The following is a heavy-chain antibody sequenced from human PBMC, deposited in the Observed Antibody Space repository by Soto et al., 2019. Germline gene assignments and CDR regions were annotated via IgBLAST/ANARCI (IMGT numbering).Heavy chain of an antibody. V-gene: IGHV4-39*07. CDR2: INHSGST. Sequence: SETLSLTCTVSGGSITTNSYYWSWIRQPLGKGLEWIGEINHSGSTNYNPSLKSRVTMSVDTSKNHFSLKLISVTTADTAVYFCAREGNLGRWIQPLDSWGQGTLVTVSS. CDR3: AREGNLGRWIQPLDS. D-gene: IGHD2-2*03. CDR1: GGSITTNSYY. J-gene: IGHJ4*02.